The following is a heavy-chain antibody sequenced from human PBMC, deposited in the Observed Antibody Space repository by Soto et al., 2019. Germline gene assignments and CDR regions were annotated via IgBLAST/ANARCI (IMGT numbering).Heavy chain of an antibody. CDR3: ARDPENYYYSSGYYGPEVASRPIDY. V-gene: IGHV3-30-3*01. D-gene: IGHD3-22*01. Sequence: QVQLVESGGGVVQPGRSLRLSCAASGFTFSIYAMHWVRQAPGKGLEGVAGISYDGSNKYYADSVKGRFTISRDKSKNTLYLEMNSLSAEDTAVYYGARDPENYYYSSGYYGPEVASRPIDYWGQGTLVTVSS. CDR2: ISYDGSNK. J-gene: IGHJ4*02. CDR1: GFTFSIYA.